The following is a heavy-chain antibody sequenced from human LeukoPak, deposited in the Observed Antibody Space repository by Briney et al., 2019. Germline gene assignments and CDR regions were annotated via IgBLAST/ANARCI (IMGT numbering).Heavy chain of an antibody. CDR2: IYHSGGT. CDR3: ARTGLTGYYNVFDY. V-gene: IGHV4-4*02. D-gene: IGHD3-9*01. J-gene: IGHJ4*02. CDR1: GGSISSSNW. Sequence: SETLSLTCTVSGGSISSSNWWSWVRQPPGKGLEWIGEIYHSGGTNYNPSLKSRVTISVDKSKNQFSLKLSSVTAADTAVYYCARTGLTGYYNVFDYWGQGTLVTVSS.